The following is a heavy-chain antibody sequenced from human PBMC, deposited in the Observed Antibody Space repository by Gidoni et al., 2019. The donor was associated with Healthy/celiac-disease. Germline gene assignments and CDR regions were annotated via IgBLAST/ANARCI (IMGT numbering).Heavy chain of an antibody. V-gene: IGHV1-69*09. D-gene: IGHD3-22*01. CDR1: GGTFSSYA. CDR2: IIPILGIA. J-gene: IGHJ4*02. Sequence: QVQLVQSGAEVKKPGSSVKVSCKASGGTFSSYAISWVRQAPGQGLEWIGRIIPILGIANYAQKFQGRVTITADKSTSTAYMELSSLRSEDTAVYYCASEGDYYDSSGYPYFDYWGQGTLVTVSS. CDR3: ASEGDYYDSSGYPYFDY.